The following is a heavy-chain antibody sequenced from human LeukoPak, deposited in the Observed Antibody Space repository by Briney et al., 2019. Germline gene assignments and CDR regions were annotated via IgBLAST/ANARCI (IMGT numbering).Heavy chain of an antibody. J-gene: IGHJ1*01. CDR2: IYYSGST. D-gene: IGHD6-19*01. CDR1: GGSISSYY. Sequence: SETLSLTCTVSGGSISSYYWNWVRQPPGKGLEWIGYIYYSGSTNYNPSLKSRVTISVDTSKNQFSLKLSSVTAADTAVYYCARGGWYPESFQHWGQGALVTVSS. CDR3: ARGGWYPESFQH. V-gene: IGHV4-59*01.